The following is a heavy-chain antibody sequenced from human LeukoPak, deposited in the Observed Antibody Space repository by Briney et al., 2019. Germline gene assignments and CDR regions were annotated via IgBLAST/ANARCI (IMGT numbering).Heavy chain of an antibody. CDR3: ARGHGYPYGMDV. CDR1: GGSFSGYY. D-gene: IGHD5-18*01. J-gene: IGHJ6*04. V-gene: IGHV4-34*01. CDR2: INHSGST. Sequence: LETLSLTCAVYGGSFSGYYWSWIRQPPGKGLEWIGEINHSGSTNYNPSLKSRVTISVDTSKNQFSLKLSSVTAADTAVYYCARGHGYPYGMDVWGKGTTVTVSS.